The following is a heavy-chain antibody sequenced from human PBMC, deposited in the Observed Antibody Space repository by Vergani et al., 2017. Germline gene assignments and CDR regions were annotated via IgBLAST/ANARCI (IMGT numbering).Heavy chain of an antibody. CDR1: DGSISSGSYY. D-gene: IGHD3-3*01. CDR3: ARGITIFGGGGWFDP. Sequence: QVQLQESGPGLVKPSQTLSLTCTVSDGSISSGSYYWSWIRQPAGKGLEWIGRIYTSGSTNYNPSLKSRVTMSVDTSKNQFSLKLSSVTAADTAVYYCARGITIFGGGGWFDPWGQGTLVTVSS. CDR2: IYTSGST. V-gene: IGHV4-61*02. J-gene: IGHJ5*02.